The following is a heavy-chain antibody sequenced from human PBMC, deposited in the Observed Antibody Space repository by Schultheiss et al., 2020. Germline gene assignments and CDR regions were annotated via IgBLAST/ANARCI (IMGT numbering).Heavy chain of an antibody. CDR1: GFTFSNAW. Sequence: GGSLRLSCAASGFTFSNAWMNWVRQAPGKGLEWVGRIKSKTDGGTTDYAAPVKGRFTISRDDSKNTLYLQMNSLRAGDTAVYYCARLTNWGFDYWGQGTLVTVSS. CDR3: ARLTNWGFDY. CDR2: IKSKTDGGTT. D-gene: IGHD7-27*01. J-gene: IGHJ4*02. V-gene: IGHV3-15*07.